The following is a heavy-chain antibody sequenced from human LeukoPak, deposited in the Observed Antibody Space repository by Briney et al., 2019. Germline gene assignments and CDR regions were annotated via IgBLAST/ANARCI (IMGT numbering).Heavy chain of an antibody. CDR3: AGHHPRNTVDF. CDR2: ISDIGSI. Sequence: PSETLSLTCTVSGGSISSYYWSWIRQPPGKGLEWIAYISDIGSINYNPSLKNRVTISLDTSKNQFSLKLSFVTAADTAVYYCAGHHPRNTVDFWGQGTLVTVSS. CDR1: GGSISSYY. V-gene: IGHV4-59*08. D-gene: IGHD2-8*02. J-gene: IGHJ4*02.